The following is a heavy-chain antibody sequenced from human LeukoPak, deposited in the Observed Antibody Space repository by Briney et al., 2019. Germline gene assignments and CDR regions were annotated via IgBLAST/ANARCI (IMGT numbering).Heavy chain of an antibody. CDR2: IIPIFGTA. CDR3: AVRPEGWYGPAAEYFQH. D-gene: IGHD6-19*01. V-gene: IGHV1-69*13. J-gene: IGHJ1*01. Sequence: SVKVSCKASGGTFSSYAISWVRQAPGQGLEWMGGIIPIFGTANYAQKFQGRVTITADESTSTAYMELSSLRSEDTAVYYCAVRPEGWYGPAAEYFQHWGQGTLVTVSS. CDR1: GGTFSSYA.